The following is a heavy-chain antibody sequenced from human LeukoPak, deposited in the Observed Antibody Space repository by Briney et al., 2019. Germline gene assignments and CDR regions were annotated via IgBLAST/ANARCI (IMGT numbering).Heavy chain of an antibody. CDR1: GFTFSSYA. CDR2: ISYDGSNK. V-gene: IGHV3-30-3*01. J-gene: IGHJ4*02. D-gene: IGHD4-11*01. Sequence: GGSLRLSCAASGFTFSSYAMHWVRQAPGKGLEWVAVISYDGSNKYYADSVRGRFTISRDNSKNTLYLQMNSLRAEDTAVYYCASLQIDYWGQGTLVTVSS. CDR3: ASLQIDY.